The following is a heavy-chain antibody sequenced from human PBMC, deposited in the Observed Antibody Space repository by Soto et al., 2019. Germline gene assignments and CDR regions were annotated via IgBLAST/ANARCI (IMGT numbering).Heavy chain of an antibody. J-gene: IGHJ6*02. D-gene: IGHD3-3*01. CDR2: INAGNGNT. CDR1: GDNCTTYA. V-gene: IGHV1-3*01. CDR3: ARGERLYFDDHGMDV. Sequence: ASVKVSCKASGDNCTTYAMLWVRQAPGQRPEWMGWINAGNGNTQYSQKFQGRVTMTRDTSASTAYMELRSLKSEETAVYYCARGERLYFDDHGMDVWGQGSTVTVSS.